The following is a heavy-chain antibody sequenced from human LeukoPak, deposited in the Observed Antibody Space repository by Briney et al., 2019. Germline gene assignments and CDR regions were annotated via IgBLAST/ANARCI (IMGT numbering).Heavy chain of an antibody. CDR1: AYTFSTYW. V-gene: IGHV3-74*01. CDR3: SRDTADDAFDI. Sequence: GGSLRLSCAASAYTFSTYWMHWVRQAPGKGLVLVSRINSDGSTTSYADSVKGRFTISRDNAKNTLYLQMNSLRAEDTAVYYCSRDTADDAFDIWGQGTMVTVSS. J-gene: IGHJ3*02. CDR2: INSDGSTT.